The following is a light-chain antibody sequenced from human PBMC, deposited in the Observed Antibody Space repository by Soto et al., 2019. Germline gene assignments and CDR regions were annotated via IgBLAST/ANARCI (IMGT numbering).Light chain of an antibody. CDR2: AAS. CDR1: QGISSY. V-gene: IGKV1-9*01. Sequence: DIQLTQSPSFLSASVGDRVTIACRASQGISSYVAWYQQKPGRAPKLLIYAASTLQSGVPSRFSGSGSGTEFSLTISSLQPEDFATYYCQQLNTYPYTFGQGTQLEIK. CDR3: QQLNTYPYT. J-gene: IGKJ2*01.